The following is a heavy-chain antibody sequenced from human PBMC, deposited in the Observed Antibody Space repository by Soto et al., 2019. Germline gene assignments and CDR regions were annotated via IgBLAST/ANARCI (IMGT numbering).Heavy chain of an antibody. V-gene: IGHV1-3*01. Sequence: ASVKVSCKASGYTFTSYAMHWVRQAPGQRLEWMGWINAGNGNTKYSQKFQGRVTITRDTSASTAYMELSSLRSEDTAVYYCARAMDIVLMVYAIPKGYFDYWGQGTLVTVSS. CDR1: GYTFTSYA. CDR2: INAGNGNT. CDR3: ARAMDIVLMVYAIPKGYFDY. D-gene: IGHD2-8*01. J-gene: IGHJ4*02.